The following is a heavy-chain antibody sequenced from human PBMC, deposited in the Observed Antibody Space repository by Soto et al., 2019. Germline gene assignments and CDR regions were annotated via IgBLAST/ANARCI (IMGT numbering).Heavy chain of an antibody. Sequence: PSETLSLTCAVSGGSISSGGYAWNWIRQPPGKGLEWIGYIYHSGYTSYNPSLKNRVTISVDKSKNQFSLTLSFVTAADTAVYYCARDSLTGNYFAPWGQGTLVTVSS. D-gene: IGHD1-7*01. J-gene: IGHJ5*02. V-gene: IGHV4-30-2*01. CDR1: GGSISSGGYA. CDR3: ARDSLTGNYFAP. CDR2: IYHSGYT.